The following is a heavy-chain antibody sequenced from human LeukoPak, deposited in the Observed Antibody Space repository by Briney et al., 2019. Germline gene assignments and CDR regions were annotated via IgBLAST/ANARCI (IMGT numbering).Heavy chain of an antibody. CDR3: SRSRPKFKDFDY. CDR2: ISSGGSTK. Sequence: AGGSLRLSCAASGFTFSSYGMSWVRQAPGKGLEWVTLISSGGSTKYYADSVKGRFTISRDNSKSTLYLQMNSLRAEDTAVYYCSRSRPKFKDFDYWGQGTLVTVSS. J-gene: IGHJ4*02. V-gene: IGHV3-30*03. CDR1: GFTFSSYG.